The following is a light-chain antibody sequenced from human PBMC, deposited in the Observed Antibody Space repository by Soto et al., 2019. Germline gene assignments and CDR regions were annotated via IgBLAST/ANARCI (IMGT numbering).Light chain of an antibody. Sequence: DIQMTQSPSSLSASVGDRVIITCRASQTITTYLNWYQQKPGKAPQLLIYGASTLQSGVPSRFTGSGSGTDFTHTISILQPEDFATYHCQQAHSTPWTFGQGTKLEI. CDR2: GAS. CDR3: QQAHSTPWT. J-gene: IGKJ1*01. CDR1: QTITTY. V-gene: IGKV1-39*01.